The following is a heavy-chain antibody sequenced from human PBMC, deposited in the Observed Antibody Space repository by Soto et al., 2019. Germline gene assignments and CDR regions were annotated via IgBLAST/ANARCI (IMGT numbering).Heavy chain of an antibody. V-gene: IGHV3-33*01. CDR2: IWYHGNSM. CDR1: GFSFSNYG. CDR3: ARYNTGHSDY. D-gene: IGHD1-20*01. J-gene: IGHJ4*02. Sequence: QGQLVQSGGGVVQPGRSLRLSCAASGFSFSNYGMHWVRQAPGKGLEWVAVIWYHGNSMYYADSVKGRFTISRDNSKNTLYLQMNSLRVEDTAVYYCARYNTGHSDYWGQGTLVTVSS.